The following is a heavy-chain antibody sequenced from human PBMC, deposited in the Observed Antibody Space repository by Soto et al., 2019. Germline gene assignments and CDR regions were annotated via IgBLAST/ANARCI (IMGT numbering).Heavy chain of an antibody. D-gene: IGHD6-13*01. J-gene: IGHJ6*02. Sequence: GALRLSCAASGFTFSSYGMHWVRQAPGKGLEWVAVISYDGSNKYYADSVKGRFTISRDNSKNTLYLQMNSLRAEDTAVYYCAKDYGSGSSWYGYYYYYGMDVWGQGTTVTVSS. CDR3: AKDYGSGSSWYGYYYYYGMDV. V-gene: IGHV3-30*18. CDR2: ISYDGSNK. CDR1: GFTFSSYG.